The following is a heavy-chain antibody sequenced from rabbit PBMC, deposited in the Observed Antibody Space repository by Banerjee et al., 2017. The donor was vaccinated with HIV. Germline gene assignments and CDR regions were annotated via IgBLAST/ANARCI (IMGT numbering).Heavy chain of an antibody. Sequence: QEQLVESGGGLVQPGGSLKLSCKASGFDFSSYGVSWVRQAPGKGLEWIGYIDPVFGSTYYASWVNGRFTISSHNAQNTLYLQLNSLTAADTATYFCVRGYAGYAGYGSYYFNLWGPGTLVTVS. CDR2: IDPVFGST. D-gene: IGHD7-1*01. V-gene: IGHV1S47*01. J-gene: IGHJ4*01. CDR1: GFDFSSYG. CDR3: VRGYAGYAGYGSYYFNL.